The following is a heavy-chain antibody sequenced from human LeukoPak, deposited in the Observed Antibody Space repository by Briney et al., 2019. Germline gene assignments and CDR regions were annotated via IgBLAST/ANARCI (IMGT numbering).Heavy chain of an antibody. CDR1: GFTFSSYA. D-gene: IGHD4-17*01. CDR3: AKDPSPLRTTVTILGY. V-gene: IGHV3-23*01. CDR2: ISGSGSST. Sequence: LRLSXAASGFTFSSYAMTWVRQAPGKGLEWVSTISGSGSSTYYADSVKGRFTISRDNSKNTLYLQMKSLRAEDTAVYYCAKDPSPLRTTVTILGYWGQGTLVTVSS. J-gene: IGHJ4*02.